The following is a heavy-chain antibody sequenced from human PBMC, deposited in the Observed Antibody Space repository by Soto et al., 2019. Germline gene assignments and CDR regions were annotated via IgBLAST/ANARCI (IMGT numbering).Heavy chain of an antibody. V-gene: IGHV3-7*01. CDR1: GFTFSSYW. D-gene: IGHD3-22*01. CDR2: IKQDGSEK. Sequence: PGWSLRLSCAASGFTFSSYWMSWVRQAPGKGLEWVANIKQDGSEKYYVDSVKGRFTISRDNAKNSLYLQMNSLRAEDTAVYYCARVGDYYDSSGYSDYWGQGTLVTVSS. CDR3: ARVGDYYDSSGYSDY. J-gene: IGHJ4*02.